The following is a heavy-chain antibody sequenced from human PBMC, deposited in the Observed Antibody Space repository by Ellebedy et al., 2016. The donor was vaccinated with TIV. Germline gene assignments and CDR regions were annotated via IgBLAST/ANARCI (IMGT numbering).Heavy chain of an antibody. V-gene: IGHV5-51*01. Sequence: GGSLRLSXKGSGYSFTSYWIGWVRQMPGKGLEWMGIIYPGDSDTRYSPSFQGQVTISADKSISTAYLQWSSLKASDTAMYYCARHWASTKAFDIWGQGTMVTVSS. CDR1: GYSFTSYW. D-gene: IGHD2-8*01. CDR3: ARHWASTKAFDI. J-gene: IGHJ3*02. CDR2: IYPGDSDT.